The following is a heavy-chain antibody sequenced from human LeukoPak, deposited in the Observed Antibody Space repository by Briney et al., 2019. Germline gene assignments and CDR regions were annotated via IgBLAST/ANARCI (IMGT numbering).Heavy chain of an antibody. D-gene: IGHD4-11*01. CDR1: GGSISSGDYY. V-gene: IGHV4-30-4*08. CDR2: IYYSGST. Sequence: SETLSLTCTVSGGSISSGDYYWSWIRQPPGKGLEWIGYIYYSGSTYYNPSLKSRVTISVDTSKNQFSLKLSSVTAADTAVYYCARSVTTGSAYWFDPWGQGTLVTVSS. CDR3: ARSVTTGSAYWFDP. J-gene: IGHJ5*02.